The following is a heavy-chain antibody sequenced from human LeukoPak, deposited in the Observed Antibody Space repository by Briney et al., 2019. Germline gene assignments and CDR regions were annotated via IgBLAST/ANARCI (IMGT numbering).Heavy chain of an antibody. CDR3: AGGRGGYNFDY. D-gene: IGHD5-24*01. Sequence: SETLSLTCTVSGGSINSGSYYWSWIRQPAGKGLEWIGRIYRSGRTNYNPSLKSRVTISVDTSKNQFSLKLSSVTAADTAVYYCAGGRGGYNFDYWGQGTLVTVSS. CDR1: GGSINSGSYY. J-gene: IGHJ4*02. V-gene: IGHV4-61*02. CDR2: IYRSGRT.